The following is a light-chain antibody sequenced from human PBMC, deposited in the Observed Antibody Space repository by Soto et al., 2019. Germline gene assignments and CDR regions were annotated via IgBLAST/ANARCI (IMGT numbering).Light chain of an antibody. CDR2: VAS. V-gene: IGKV1-39*01. Sequence: IQMTYSPSSLSASVRDSVTITCRASQSISRYLNWYQQKPGKAPNLLIYVASSLQSEVPSRFSGSGSGTDFTLTITSLQPEDFATYYCQQSYGTPITFGQGTRLEIK. J-gene: IGKJ5*01. CDR1: QSISRY. CDR3: QQSYGTPIT.